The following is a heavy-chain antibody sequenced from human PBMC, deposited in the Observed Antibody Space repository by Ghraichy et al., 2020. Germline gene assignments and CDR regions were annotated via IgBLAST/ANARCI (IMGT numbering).Heavy chain of an antibody. D-gene: IGHD3-3*01. CDR1: GYTFTSYD. CDR3: AREGTLITIFGVVGSYGMDV. Sequence: ASVKVSCKASGYTFTSYDINWVRQATGQGLEWMGWMNPNSGNTGYAQKFQGRVTMTRNTSISIAYMELSSLRSEDTAVYYCAREGTLITIFGVVGSYGMDVWGQGTTVTVSS. CDR2: MNPNSGNT. V-gene: IGHV1-8*01. J-gene: IGHJ6*02.